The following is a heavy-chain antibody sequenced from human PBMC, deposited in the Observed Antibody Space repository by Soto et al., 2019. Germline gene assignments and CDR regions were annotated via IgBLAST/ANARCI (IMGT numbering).Heavy chain of an antibody. V-gene: IGHV4-39*01. CDR1: GGSISSSSYY. J-gene: IGHJ6*03. Sequence: QLQLQESGPGLVKPSETLSLTCTVSGGSISSSSYYWGWIRQPPGKGLEWIGSISYSGSTYYNSSLKSRVTISLDTSKNQFSLTLNSVTAADTAVYYCARPVNYYYYYMDVWGKGTTVTVSS. CDR2: ISYSGST. CDR3: ARPVNYYYYYMDV.